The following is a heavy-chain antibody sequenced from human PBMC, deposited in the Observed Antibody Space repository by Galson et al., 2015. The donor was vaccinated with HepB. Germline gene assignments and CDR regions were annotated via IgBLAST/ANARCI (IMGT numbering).Heavy chain of an antibody. J-gene: IGHJ4*02. V-gene: IGHV3-23*01. CDR3: ANTPEVLLWFGEFSGLDY. CDR1: GFTFSSYA. CDR2: ISGSGGST. Sequence: SLRLSCAASGFTFSSYAMSWVRQAPGKGLEWVSAISGSGGSTYYADSVKGRFTISRDNSKNTLYLQMNSLRAEDTAVYYCANTPEVLLWFGEFSGLDYWGQGTLVTVSS. D-gene: IGHD3-10*01.